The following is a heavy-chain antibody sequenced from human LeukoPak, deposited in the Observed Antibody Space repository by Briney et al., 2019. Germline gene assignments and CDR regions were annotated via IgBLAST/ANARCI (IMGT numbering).Heavy chain of an antibody. J-gene: IGHJ3*02. CDR1: GFTFSSYG. CDR2: IWYDGGNK. V-gene: IGHV3-33*01. Sequence: PGRSLRLSCAASGFTFSSYGMHWVRQAPGKGLEWVAVIWYDGGNKYYADSVKGRFTISRDNSKNTLYLQMNSLRAEDTAVYYCARGFIAAAGTNSAFDIWGQGTMVTVSS. D-gene: IGHD6-13*01. CDR3: ARGFIAAAGTNSAFDI.